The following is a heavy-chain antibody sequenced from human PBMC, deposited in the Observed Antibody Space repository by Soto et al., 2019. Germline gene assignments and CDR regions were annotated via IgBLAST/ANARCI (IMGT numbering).Heavy chain of an antibody. V-gene: IGHV4-59*12. CDR3: ARDRPFFDYDSSGWIQH. CDR1: GGSISSYY. CDR2: IYYSGST. D-gene: IGHD3-22*01. Sequence: SETLSLTCTVSGGSISSYYWSWIRQPPGKGLEWIGYIYYSGSTYYNPSLKSRVTISVDTSKNQFSLKLSSVTAADTAVYYCARDRPFFDYDSSGWIQHWGQGTLVTVSS. J-gene: IGHJ1*01.